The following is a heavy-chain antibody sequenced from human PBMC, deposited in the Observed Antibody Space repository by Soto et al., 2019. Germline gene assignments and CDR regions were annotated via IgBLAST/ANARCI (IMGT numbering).Heavy chain of an antibody. CDR3: ARYLLGELNGGLDS. CDR1: GYSFTSYW. CDR2: IYTGGSDT. Sequence: GESLKISCKGSGYSFTSYWIGWVRQMPGKGLEWMGVIYTGGSDTRYSPSFQGQVTISADKSIRTAYLQWSSLKASDTAMYYCARYLLGELNGGLDSRGQGTLVTISS. D-gene: IGHD3-10*01. V-gene: IGHV5-51*01. J-gene: IGHJ4*02.